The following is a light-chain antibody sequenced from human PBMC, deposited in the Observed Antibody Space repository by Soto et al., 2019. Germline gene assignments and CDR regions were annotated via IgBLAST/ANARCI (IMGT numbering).Light chain of an antibody. CDR2: KDT. CDR3: LSPDISGNSWV. CDR1: ALPKQF. Sequence: SYELTQPPSMSVSPEQTAGITCSGDALPKQFAYWYQQKTAQAPLLVIYKDTERPSGIPERFTGSNSGTTVTLTISGVQAEDEADYYCLSPDISGNSWVFGGGTKVTVL. J-gene: IGLJ3*02. V-gene: IGLV3-25*02.